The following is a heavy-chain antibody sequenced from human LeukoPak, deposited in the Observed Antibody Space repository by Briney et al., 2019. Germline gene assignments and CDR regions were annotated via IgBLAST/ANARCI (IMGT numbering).Heavy chain of an antibody. CDR2: IYSGGST. CDR1: GFTFSSYS. D-gene: IGHD2-15*01. J-gene: IGHJ6*02. CDR3: ARGYPYYYGMDV. V-gene: IGHV3-53*01. Sequence: GGSLRLSCAASGFTFSSYSMNWVRQAPGKGLEWVSVIYSGGSTYYADSVKGRFTISRDNSKNTLYLQMNSLRAEDTAVYYCARGYPYYYGMDVWGQGTTVTVSS.